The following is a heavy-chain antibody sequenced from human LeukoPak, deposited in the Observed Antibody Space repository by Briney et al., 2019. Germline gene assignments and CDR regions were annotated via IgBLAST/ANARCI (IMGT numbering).Heavy chain of an antibody. J-gene: IGHJ4*02. CDR1: GGSISSDSYF. V-gene: IGHV4-61*02. Sequence: SQTLSLTCTVSGGSISSDSYFWSWIRQPAGKGLEWIGRIYISGSTNYNPSLKSRVTISVDTSKNQFSLKLNSVTAADTAVYYCARMGNPATVTADYWGQGTLVTVSS. CDR2: IYISGST. CDR3: ARMGNPATVTADY. D-gene: IGHD4-17*01.